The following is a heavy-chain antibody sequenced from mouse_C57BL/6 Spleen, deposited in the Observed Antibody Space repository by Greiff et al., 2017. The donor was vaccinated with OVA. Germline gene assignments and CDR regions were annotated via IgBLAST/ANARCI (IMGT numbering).Heavy chain of an antibody. CDR1: GYTFTSYG. CDR3: ARDSNYPYWYFDV. V-gene: IGHV1-81*01. CDR2: IYPRSGNT. Sequence: QVTLKESGAELARPGASVKLSCKASGYTFTSYGISWVKQRTGQGLEWIGEIYPRSGNTYYNEKFKGKATLTADKSSSTAYMELRSLTSEDSAVYFCARDSNYPYWYFDVWGTGTTVTVSS. D-gene: IGHD2-5*01. J-gene: IGHJ1*03.